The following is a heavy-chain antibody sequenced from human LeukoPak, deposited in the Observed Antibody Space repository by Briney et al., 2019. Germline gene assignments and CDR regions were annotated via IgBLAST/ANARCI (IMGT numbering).Heavy chain of an antibody. CDR2: IYYSGST. J-gene: IGHJ6*03. Sequence: PSETLSLTCTVSGGSISSSSYYWGWIRQPPGKGLEWIGSIYYSGSTYYNPSLKSRVTISVDTSKNQFSLKLSSVTAADTAVYYCARLEYQLLSLHYYYYMDVWGKGPRSPSP. CDR3: ARLEYQLLSLHYYYYMDV. CDR1: GGSISSSSYY. V-gene: IGHV4-39*01. D-gene: IGHD2-2*01.